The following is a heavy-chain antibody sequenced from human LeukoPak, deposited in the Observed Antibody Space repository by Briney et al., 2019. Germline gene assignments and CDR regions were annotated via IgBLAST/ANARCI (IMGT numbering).Heavy chain of an antibody. Sequence: SQTLSLTCAISVDSVSSNSAAWNSIRQSPSRGLEWLGRTYYRSKWYNDYAVSVKSRITINPDTSKNQFSLQLNSVTPEGTAVYYCARDVDFWSGYSYYFDYWGQGTLVTGSS. CDR1: VDSVSSNSAA. V-gene: IGHV6-1*01. CDR2: TYYRSKWYN. J-gene: IGHJ4*02. D-gene: IGHD3-3*01. CDR3: ARDVDFWSGYSYYFDY.